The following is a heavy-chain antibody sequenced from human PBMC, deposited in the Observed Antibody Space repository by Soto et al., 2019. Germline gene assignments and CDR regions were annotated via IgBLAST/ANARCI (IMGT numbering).Heavy chain of an antibody. CDR3: ARGEVHSSSWYGYYFDY. D-gene: IGHD6-13*01. Sequence: GGALRLSCAASGFTFSSHAMHWVRQAPGKGLEWVAVISYDGSNKYYADSVKGRFTIFRDNSKNTLYLQMNSLRAEDTAVYYCARGEVHSSSWYGYYFDYWGQGTLVTVSS. V-gene: IGHV3-30-3*01. CDR2: ISYDGSNK. CDR1: GFTFSSHA. J-gene: IGHJ4*02.